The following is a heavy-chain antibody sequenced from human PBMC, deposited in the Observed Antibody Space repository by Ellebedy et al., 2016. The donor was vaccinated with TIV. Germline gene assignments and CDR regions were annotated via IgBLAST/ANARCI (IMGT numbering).Heavy chain of an antibody. CDR2: IIPIFGTA. D-gene: IGHD3-16*01. CDR1: GYSFTSYW. CDR3: ARDQGEGAFDI. J-gene: IGHJ3*02. V-gene: IGHV1-69*01. Sequence: KISCKGSGYSFTSYWISWVRQAPGQGLEWMGGIIPIFGTANYAQKFQGRVTITADESTSTAYMELSSLRSEDTAVYYCARDQGEGAFDIWGQGTMVTVSS.